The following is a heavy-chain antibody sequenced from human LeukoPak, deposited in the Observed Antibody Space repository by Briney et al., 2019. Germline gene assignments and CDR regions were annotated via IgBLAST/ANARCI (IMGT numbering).Heavy chain of an antibody. CDR1: GGSISSYY. Sequence: PSETLSLTCTVSGGSISSYYWSWIRQPPGKGLEWIGYIYYSGSTNYNPSLKSRVTVSVDTSKKQFSLNLRSVTAADTAVYYCARGLHYNILTGGMDVWGQGTTVIVSS. V-gene: IGHV4-59*12. CDR2: IYYSGST. D-gene: IGHD3-9*01. J-gene: IGHJ6*02. CDR3: ARGLHYNILTGGMDV.